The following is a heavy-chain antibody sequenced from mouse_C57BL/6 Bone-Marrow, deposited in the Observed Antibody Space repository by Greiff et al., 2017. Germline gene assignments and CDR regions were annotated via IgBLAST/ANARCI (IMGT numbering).Heavy chain of an antibody. CDR3: TTSGITTVVATGAMDY. Sequence: EVQLQQSGAELVRPGASVKLSCTASGFNIKDDYMHWVKQRPEQGLEWIGWIDPENGDTEYASKFQGKATITADTSSNTAYLQLSSLTSEDTAVYYCTTSGITTVVATGAMDYWGQGTSVTVSS. CDR2: IDPENGDT. CDR1: GFNIKDDY. J-gene: IGHJ4*01. V-gene: IGHV14-4*01. D-gene: IGHD1-1*01.